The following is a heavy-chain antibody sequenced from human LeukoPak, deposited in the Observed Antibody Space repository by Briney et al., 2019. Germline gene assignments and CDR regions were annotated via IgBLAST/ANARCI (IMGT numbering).Heavy chain of an antibody. CDR1: GSTFSSYA. Sequence: PGGSLRLSCAASGSTFSSYAMHWVRQAPGKGLEWVAVISYDGSNKYYADSVKGRFTISRDNSKNTLYLQMNSLRAEDTAVYYCARMDDWGQGTLVTVSS. CDR2: ISYDGSNK. CDR3: ARMDD. J-gene: IGHJ4*02. V-gene: IGHV3-30-3*01.